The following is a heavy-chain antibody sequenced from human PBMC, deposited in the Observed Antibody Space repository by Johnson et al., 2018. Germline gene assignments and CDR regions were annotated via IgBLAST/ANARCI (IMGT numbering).Heavy chain of an antibody. Sequence: QWVRQGPGKGLVWVSRISPDGSSASYPDSVKGRFTISRDNAKNTLYLQMASLRVEDTAVYFCARGLYGDYVGSEYLQHWGQGTLVTVPS. CDR3: ARGLYGDYVGSEYLQH. CDR2: ISPDGSSA. J-gene: IGHJ1*01. V-gene: IGHV3-74*01. D-gene: IGHD4-17*01.